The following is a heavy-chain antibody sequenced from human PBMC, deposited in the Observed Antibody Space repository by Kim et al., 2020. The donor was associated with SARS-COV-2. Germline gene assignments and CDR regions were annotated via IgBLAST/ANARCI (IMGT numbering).Heavy chain of an antibody. CDR3: ARDRGDYGKPYWYFDL. CDR1: GGSISSYY. CDR2: IYYSGST. Sequence: SETLSLTCTVSGGSISSYYWSWIRQPPGKGLEWIGYIYYSGSTNYNPSLKSRVTISVDTSKNQFSLKLSSVTAADTAVYYCARDRGDYGKPYWYFDLWGR. J-gene: IGHJ2*01. D-gene: IGHD4-17*01. V-gene: IGHV4-59*01.